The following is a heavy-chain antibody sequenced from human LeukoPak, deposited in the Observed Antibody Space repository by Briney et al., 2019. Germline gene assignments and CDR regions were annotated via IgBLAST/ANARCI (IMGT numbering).Heavy chain of an antibody. CDR3: AKLPGRAADY. V-gene: IGHV3-23*01. CDR2: ISDSGGST. Sequence: GGSLRLSCAASGFTLSSYSMNWVRQDPGKGLEWVSGISDSGGSTYYADSVKGRFTISRDNSKNTLYLQMNSLRAEDTAVYYCAKLPGRAADYWGQGTLVTVSS. CDR1: GFTLSSYS. J-gene: IGHJ4*02.